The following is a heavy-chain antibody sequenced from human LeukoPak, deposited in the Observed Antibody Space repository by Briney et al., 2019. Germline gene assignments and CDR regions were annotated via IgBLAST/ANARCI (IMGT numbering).Heavy chain of an antibody. CDR3: ARASSGTYYTFDY. V-gene: IGHV4-59*01. J-gene: IGHJ4*02. D-gene: IGHD3-10*01. Sequence: SETLSLTCTVSGGSISSYYWSWIRQPPGKGLEWIGNIYDRGSTKYNPSLKSRVTISVDTSKNQFSLRLSSVTAADTAVYYCARASSGTYYTFDYWGQGTLVTVSS. CDR1: GGSISSYY. CDR2: IYDRGST.